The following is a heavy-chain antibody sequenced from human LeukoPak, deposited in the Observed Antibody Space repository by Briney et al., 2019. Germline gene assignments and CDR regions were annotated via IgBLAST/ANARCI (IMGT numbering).Heavy chain of an antibody. CDR2: INYSGST. CDR3: ARGLSGNYRYYFDS. D-gene: IGHD1-26*01. J-gene: IGHJ4*02. Sequence: PSETLSLTCTVSGGSIIDYHWSWLRRSPGKGLEWIGYINYSGSTNSNPSLKSRVSLSLDTSNNQCSLKLSSVTAADTAVYYCARGLSGNYRYYFDSWGQGTLVTVST. V-gene: IGHV4-59*01. CDR1: GGSIIDYH.